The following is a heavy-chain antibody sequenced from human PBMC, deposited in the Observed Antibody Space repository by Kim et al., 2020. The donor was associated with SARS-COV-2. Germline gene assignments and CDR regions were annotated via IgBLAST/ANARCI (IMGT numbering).Heavy chain of an antibody. CDR2: IWYDGSNK. D-gene: IGHD5-18*01. CDR3: ARPRGYSYGLFDY. V-gene: IGHV3-33*01. Sequence: GGSLRLSCAASGFTFSSYGMHWVRQAPGKGLEWVAVIWYDGSNKYYADSVKGRFTISRDNSKNTLYLQMNSLRAEDTAVYYCARPRGYSYGLFDYWGQGTLVTVSS. CDR1: GFTFSSYG. J-gene: IGHJ4*02.